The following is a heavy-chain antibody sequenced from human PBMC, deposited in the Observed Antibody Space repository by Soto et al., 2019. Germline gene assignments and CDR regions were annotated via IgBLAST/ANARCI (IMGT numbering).Heavy chain of an antibody. CDR2: INPNSGGT. D-gene: IGHD3-16*02. CDR3: ARAPITFGGVIVIPFDY. CDR1: GYTFTGYY. J-gene: IGHJ4*02. V-gene: IGHV1-2*04. Sequence: GASVKVSCKASGYTFTGYYMHWVRQAPGQGLEWMGWINPNSGGTNYAQKFQGWVTMTRDTSISTAYMELSRLRSDDTAVYYCARAPITFGGVIVIPFDYWGQGTLVTVSS.